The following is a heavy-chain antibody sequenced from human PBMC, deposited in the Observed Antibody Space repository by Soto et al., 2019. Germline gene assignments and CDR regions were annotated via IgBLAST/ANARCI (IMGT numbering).Heavy chain of an antibody. D-gene: IGHD6-19*01. V-gene: IGHV3-30*18. J-gene: IGHJ3*02. Sequence: QVQLVESGGGVVQPGRSLRLSCAVSGFTFSSYGMHWVSQAPGKGLEWVAVKSYDGSNKYYADSVKGRFSISRDNSKNTLHLQMNSLRAEDTAVYYCAKQVTPHSSGWPDAFDIWGKGTMVSVSS. CDR3: AKQVTPHSSGWPDAFDI. CDR1: GFTFSSYG. CDR2: KSYDGSNK.